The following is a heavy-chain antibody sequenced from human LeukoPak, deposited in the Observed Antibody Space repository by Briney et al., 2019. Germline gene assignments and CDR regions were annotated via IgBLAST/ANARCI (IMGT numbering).Heavy chain of an antibody. J-gene: IGHJ4*02. D-gene: IGHD3-10*01. CDR1: GGSFTSFY. CDR2: MFGSGST. CDR3: ARGRFPVGYYDH. V-gene: IGHV4-4*07. Sequence: SETLTLTCAVSGGSFTSFYWSWIRQPAGEGLEYIGRMFGSGSTNYSPSLKSRVTISVDTSKNHFSLKLTSVTAADTAVYYCARGRFPVGYYDHWGQGFLVTVSS.